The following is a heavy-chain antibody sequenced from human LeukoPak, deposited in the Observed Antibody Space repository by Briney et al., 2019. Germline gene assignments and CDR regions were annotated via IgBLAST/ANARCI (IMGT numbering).Heavy chain of an antibody. Sequence: VASVKVSCKASGYTFTSYDINRVRQAPGQGLEWMGWMNPNSGNTGYAQKFQGRVTMTRNTSISTAYMELSSLRSEDTAVYYCARDYWHYDILTGDRGWFDPWGQGTLVTVSS. V-gene: IGHV1-8*01. CDR3: ARDYWHYDILTGDRGWFDP. J-gene: IGHJ5*02. CDR2: MNPNSGNT. CDR1: GYTFTSYD. D-gene: IGHD3-9*01.